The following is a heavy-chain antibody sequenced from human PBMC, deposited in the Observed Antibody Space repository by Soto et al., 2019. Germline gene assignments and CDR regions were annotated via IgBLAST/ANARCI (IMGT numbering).Heavy chain of an antibody. Sequence: PGGSLRLSCAASGFTFSSYGMHWVRQAPGKGLEWVAVISYDGSNKYYADSVKGRFTISRDNSKNTLYLQMNSLRAEDTAVYYCAQIVVVPAAMDPSYYGMDVWGQGTKVTV. CDR3: AQIVVVPAAMDPSYYGMDV. J-gene: IGHJ6*02. V-gene: IGHV3-30*03. CDR2: ISYDGSNK. D-gene: IGHD2-2*01. CDR1: GFTFSSYG.